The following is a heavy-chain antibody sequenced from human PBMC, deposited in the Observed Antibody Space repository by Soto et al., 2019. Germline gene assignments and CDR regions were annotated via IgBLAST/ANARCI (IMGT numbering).Heavy chain of an antibody. Sequence: QVQLVQSGAEVKKPGASVKVSCKASGYTFTSYDINWVRQATGQGLEWMGWMNPNSGNTGYAQKFQGGVTMTRNTSISTAYMELSSLRSEDTAVYYCAREFNPFGGAAFDIWGQGTMVTASS. D-gene: IGHD3-16*01. CDR2: MNPNSGNT. J-gene: IGHJ3*02. CDR1: GYTFTSYD. V-gene: IGHV1-8*01. CDR3: AREFNPFGGAAFDI.